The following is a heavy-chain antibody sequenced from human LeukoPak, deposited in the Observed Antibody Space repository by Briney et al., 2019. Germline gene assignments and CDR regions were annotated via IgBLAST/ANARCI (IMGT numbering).Heavy chain of an antibody. CDR1: GFTFSSYA. Sequence: GGSLRLSGAASGFTFSSYAMSWVRQAPGKGLEGVSAISRSGGSTYYADSVKGRFTISRDNSKNTLYLQMNSLRAEDTAVYYCAKDLLEWYFDLWGRGTLVTVSS. V-gene: IGHV3-23*01. J-gene: IGHJ2*01. CDR2: ISRSGGST. CDR3: AKDLLEWYFDL.